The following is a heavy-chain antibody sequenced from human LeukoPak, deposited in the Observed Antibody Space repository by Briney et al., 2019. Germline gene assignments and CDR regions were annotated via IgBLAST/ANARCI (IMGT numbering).Heavy chain of an antibody. CDR2: VYTNDIV. CDR1: GGSINSGNYY. Sequence: SETLSLTCTVSGGSINSGNYYWSWIRQPAGKGLEWIGRVYTNDIVYYNPALESRITISVDTSKNQFSLSLSSVTAADTAVYYCARAVGSGSFQTYYYYMDVWGKGTTVTISS. J-gene: IGHJ6*03. CDR3: ARAVGSGSFQTYYYYMDV. V-gene: IGHV4-61*02. D-gene: IGHD3-10*01.